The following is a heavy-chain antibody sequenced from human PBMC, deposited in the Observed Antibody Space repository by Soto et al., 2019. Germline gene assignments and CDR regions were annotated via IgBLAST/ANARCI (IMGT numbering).Heavy chain of an antibody. CDR3: ARYYLDTARPYYYDGMDV. Sequence: ASVKVSCKASGYTFTSYGISWVRQAPGQGLEWMGWISAYNGNTNYAQKLQGRATMTTDTSTSTAYMELRSLRSDDTAVYYGARYYLDTARPYYYDGMDVWGQGTTVTVSS. V-gene: IGHV1-18*01. CDR1: GYTFTSYG. J-gene: IGHJ6*02. D-gene: IGHD5-18*01. CDR2: ISAYNGNT.